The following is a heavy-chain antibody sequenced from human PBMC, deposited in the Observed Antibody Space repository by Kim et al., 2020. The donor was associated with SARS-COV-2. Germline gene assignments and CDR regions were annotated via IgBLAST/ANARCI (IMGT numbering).Heavy chain of an antibody. CDR3: ARGCSSNNCWSLQY. Sequence: ASVKVSCKASGYTFTGYYMHWVRQAPGQGLEWMGRINHNSGGTDYAQKFQGRVTMTRDTSISTAYMELNTLRSDDTAAYYCARGCSSNNCWSLQYWGHGT. CDR2: INHNSGGT. CDR1: GYTFTGYY. D-gene: IGHD2-2*01. V-gene: IGHV1-2*06. J-gene: IGHJ4*01.